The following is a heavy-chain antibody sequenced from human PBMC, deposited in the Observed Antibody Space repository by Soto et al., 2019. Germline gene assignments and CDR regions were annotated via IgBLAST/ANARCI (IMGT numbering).Heavy chain of an antibody. CDR1: GGSFSGFY. D-gene: IGHD2-2*01. Sequence: QVQLQQWGAGLLKPSETLSLTCGVYGGSFSGFYWGWIRQSPGNGLGWIGAINYSGGTRNNPSLKSGVTISVERSKNQFSLKLTSLTAADTAVYYCAGGRGCSSSPCYDDNWGQGTLVTVSS. J-gene: IGHJ4*02. V-gene: IGHV4-34*01. CDR2: INYSGGT. CDR3: AGGRGCSSSPCYDDN.